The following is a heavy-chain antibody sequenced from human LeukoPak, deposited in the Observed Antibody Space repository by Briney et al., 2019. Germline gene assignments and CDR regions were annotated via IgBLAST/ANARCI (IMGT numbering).Heavy chain of an antibody. CDR3: ARGSDFWSGYYLSNWFDP. J-gene: IGHJ5*02. CDR2: IYYSGST. V-gene: IGHV4-34*01. CDR1: GGSFSGYY. D-gene: IGHD3-3*01. Sequence: PSETLSLTCAVYGGSFSGYYWSWIRQPPGKGLEWIGSIYYSGSTYYNPSLKSRVTISVDTSKNQFSLKLSSVTAADTAVYYCARGSDFWSGYYLSNWFDPWGQGTLVTVSS.